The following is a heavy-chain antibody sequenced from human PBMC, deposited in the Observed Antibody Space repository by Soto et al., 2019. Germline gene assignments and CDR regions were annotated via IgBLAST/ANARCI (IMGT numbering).Heavy chain of an antibody. V-gene: IGHV3-21*01. Sequence: GCLGIAGTASGCTFSSYSMNVFRQAPGKGLEWVSSISSSSSYIYYADSVKGRFTISRDNAKNSLYLQINSLRAEDTAVSYCARDDCTSTTCYNPFDYWGQGTLVTVYS. D-gene: IGHD2-2*02. CDR2: ISSSSSYI. CDR1: GCTFSSYS. CDR3: ARDDCTSTTCYNPFDY. J-gene: IGHJ4*02.